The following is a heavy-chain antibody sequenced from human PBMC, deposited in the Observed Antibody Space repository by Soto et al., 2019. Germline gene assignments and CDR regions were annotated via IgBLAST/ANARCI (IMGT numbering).Heavy chain of an antibody. CDR3: ARDAFDYDTTGYHSDY. D-gene: IGHD3-22*01. Sequence: EVQLVESGGGLVQPGGSLRLSCGASGFTFSNFHMNWVRQAPGKGLEWVSYISSSGSTTYYADSVTGRFTISRDNARNSLFLQMSSLRDEDTAVYYCARDAFDYDTTGYHSDYWGQGTLVTGSS. CDR1: GFTFSNFH. J-gene: IGHJ4*02. CDR2: ISSSGSTT. V-gene: IGHV3-48*02.